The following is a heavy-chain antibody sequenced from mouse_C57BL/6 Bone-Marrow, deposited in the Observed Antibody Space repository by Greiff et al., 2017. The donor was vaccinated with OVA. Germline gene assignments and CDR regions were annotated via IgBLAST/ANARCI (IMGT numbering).Heavy chain of an antibody. CDR1: GFTFSDYG. D-gene: IGHD2-1*01. V-gene: IGHV5-17*01. CDR3: ARDGYGNSYWYFDV. J-gene: IGHJ1*03. CDR2: ISSGSSTI. Sequence: EVKLMESGGGLVKPGGSLKLSCAASGFTFSDYGMHWVRQAPEKGLEWVAYISSGSSTIYYADTVKGRFTISRDNAKNTLLLQMTSLRSEDTAMYYCARDGYGNSYWYFDVWGTGTTVTVSS.